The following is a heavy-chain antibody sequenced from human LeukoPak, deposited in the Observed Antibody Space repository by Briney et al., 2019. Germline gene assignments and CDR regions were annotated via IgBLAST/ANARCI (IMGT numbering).Heavy chain of an antibody. Sequence: PGGSLRLSCAGSGFTFSSYWMSWVRQAPGKGLEWVANIKEDGSEKYYGDPVKGRFTISRDNAKNSLYLEMNSLRAEDTAVYYCARARDGLLWFGELFPFFDFWGQGNLVTVSS. CDR3: ARARDGLLWFGELFPFFDF. D-gene: IGHD3-10*01. V-gene: IGHV3-7*01. CDR2: IKEDGSEK. J-gene: IGHJ4*02. CDR1: GFTFSSYW.